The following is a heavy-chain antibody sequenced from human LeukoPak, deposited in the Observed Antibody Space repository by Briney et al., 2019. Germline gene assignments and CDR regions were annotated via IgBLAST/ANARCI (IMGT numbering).Heavy chain of an antibody. J-gene: IGHJ4*02. V-gene: IGHV3-21*01. D-gene: IGHD5-18*01. CDR2: ISTSSTYI. CDR3: ARDGYNSGYLKALDY. CDR1: GGAITNYY. Sequence: PSETLSLTCGVSGGAITNYYWNWVRQAPGKGLEWASSISTSSTYIYYADSVKGRFTISRDNAKNSLYLQMNSLRADDTAVYYCARDGYNSGYLKALDYWGQGTLLTVSS.